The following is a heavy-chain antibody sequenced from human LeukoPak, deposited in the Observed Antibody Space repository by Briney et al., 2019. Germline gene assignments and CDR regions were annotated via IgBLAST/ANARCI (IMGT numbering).Heavy chain of an antibody. Sequence: TGESLKISCKGSGYIFSTYWIGWVRQMPGKGLEWMGIIYPGASDTRYSPSFQGQVTISADKSISTAFLHWSSLKASDTAMYYCARPGYCSTTSCSAIDYWGQGTLVTVSS. CDR2: IYPGASDT. V-gene: IGHV5-51*01. CDR1: GYIFSTYW. D-gene: IGHD2-2*01. J-gene: IGHJ4*02. CDR3: ARPGYCSTTSCSAIDY.